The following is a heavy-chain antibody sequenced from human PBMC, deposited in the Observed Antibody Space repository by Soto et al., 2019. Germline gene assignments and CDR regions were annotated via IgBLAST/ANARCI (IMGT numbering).Heavy chain of an antibody. J-gene: IGHJ6*02. Sequence: QVQLVQFGAEVKKPGSSVKVSCKASGGTFRIYAISWVRQAPGQGLEWRGGIIPIFATANYAQKFQGRVMITVDESTITAYMELSSLRSEDTAVYYCARSVSFRYQLLKRGMDVWGQGTTVTVSS. D-gene: IGHD2-2*01. CDR1: GGTFRIYA. CDR3: ARSVSFRYQLLKRGMDV. CDR2: IIPIFATA. V-gene: IGHV1-69*01.